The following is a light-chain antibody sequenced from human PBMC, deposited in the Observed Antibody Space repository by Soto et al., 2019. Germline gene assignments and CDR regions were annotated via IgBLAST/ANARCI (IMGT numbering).Light chain of an antibody. V-gene: IGLV2-23*02. CDR3: CSYAGSSILDV. CDR1: SSDVGSYNL. J-gene: IGLJ1*01. Sequence: QSALTQPASVSGSPGQSITISCTGTSSDVGSYNLVSWYQQHPGKAPKLMIYEVSKRPSGVSNRFSGSKSGNTASLTISGLQAEDEAYYYCCSYAGSSILDVFGTGTKVTVL. CDR2: EVS.